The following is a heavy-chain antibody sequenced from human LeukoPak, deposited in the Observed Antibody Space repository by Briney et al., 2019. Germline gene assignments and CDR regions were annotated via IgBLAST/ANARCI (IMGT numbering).Heavy chain of an antibody. CDR1: GYTFTGYY. D-gene: IGHD4-17*01. J-gene: IGHJ4*02. V-gene: IGHV1-24*01. CDR3: ATGTTVTTADFDY. Sequence: ASVKVSCKASGYTFTGYYMHWVRQAPGKGLEWMGGFDPEDGETIYAQKFQGRVTMTEDTSTDTAYMELSSLRSEDTAVYYCATGTTVTTADFDYWGQGTLVTVSS. CDR2: FDPEDGET.